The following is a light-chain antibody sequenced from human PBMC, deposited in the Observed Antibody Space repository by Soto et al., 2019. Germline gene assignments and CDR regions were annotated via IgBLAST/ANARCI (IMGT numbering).Light chain of an antibody. CDR2: AAS. Sequence: DIQMTQSPSSLSASVGDRVTITCRASQSITNSLNWYQQRLGKAPNLLIYAASNLQSGVPSRFGGSGSGTDFTLTIGSLQPEDFATYYCQQSYSTPPTFGQGTRLEIK. V-gene: IGKV1-39*01. J-gene: IGKJ5*01. CDR1: QSITNS. CDR3: QQSYSTPPT.